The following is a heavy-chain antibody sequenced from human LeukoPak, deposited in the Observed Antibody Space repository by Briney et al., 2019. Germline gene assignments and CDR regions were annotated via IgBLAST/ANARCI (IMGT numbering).Heavy chain of an antibody. CDR1: GGSFSGYY. J-gene: IGHJ4*02. Sequence: SQTLSLTCAVYGGSFSGYYWSWIRQPPGKGLEWIGEINHSGSTNYNPSLKSRVTISVDTSKNQFSLKLSSVTAADTAVYYCAREETRRLLLRTTHFDYWGRGTLVTVSS. CDR3: AREETRRLLLRTTHFDY. D-gene: IGHD2-15*01. CDR2: INHSGST. V-gene: IGHV4-34*01.